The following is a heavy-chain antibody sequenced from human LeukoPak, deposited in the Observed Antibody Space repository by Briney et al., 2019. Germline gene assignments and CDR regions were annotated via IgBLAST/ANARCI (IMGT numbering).Heavy chain of an antibody. CDR3: ARDHCSSPGCYEDYYYGLDV. D-gene: IGHD2-2*01. CDR2: INPNSGGT. CDR1: GYTFTGYY. Sequence: GASVKVSCKASGYTFTGYYMQWVRQAPGQGLEWMGWINPNSGGTNYAQKFQGRVTMTRDTSISTAYMELSRLRSDDTAVYYCARDHCSSPGCYEDYYYGLDVWGQGTTVTVSS. V-gene: IGHV1-2*02. J-gene: IGHJ6*02.